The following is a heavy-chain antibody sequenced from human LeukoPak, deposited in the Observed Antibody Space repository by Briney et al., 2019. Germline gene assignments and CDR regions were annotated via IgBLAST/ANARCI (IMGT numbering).Heavy chain of an antibody. CDR2: ASYDGTNN. V-gene: IGHV3-30*18. CDR1: GFTFRSFG. CDR3: AKDVRVLVNWNYVQNLDY. D-gene: IGHD1-7*01. Sequence: GGSLRLSCADSGFTFRSFGMHRVRQAPGKGLEWVAVASYDGTNNYYADSVKGRFTISRDNSKNTLYLQMNSLRPEDTAVYYCAKDVRVLVNWNYVQNLDYCGQGNLVTVSS. J-gene: IGHJ4*02.